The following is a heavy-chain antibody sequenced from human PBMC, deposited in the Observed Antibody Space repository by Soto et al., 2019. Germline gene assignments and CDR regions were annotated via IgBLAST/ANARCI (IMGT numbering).Heavy chain of an antibody. D-gene: IGHD5-18*01. J-gene: IGHJ4*02. Sequence: PSETLSLTCTVSGDSIRTYYWNWIRQPPGKGLEWIGYIHYSGSINYNPSLKSRVTISADTSKNDFSLNLNSVTAADTAVYYCARDRYSYGNFDSWGQGTLVTVSS. CDR3: ARDRYSYGNFDS. CDR2: IHYSGSI. CDR1: GDSIRTYY. V-gene: IGHV4-59*01.